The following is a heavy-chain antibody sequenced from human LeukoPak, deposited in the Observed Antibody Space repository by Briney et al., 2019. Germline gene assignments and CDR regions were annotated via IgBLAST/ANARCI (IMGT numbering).Heavy chain of an antibody. D-gene: IGHD2-2*02. V-gene: IGHV4-31*03. CDR1: GGSISSGGYY. Sequence: SQTLSLTCTVSGGSISSGGYYWSWIRQHPGKGLEWIGYIYYSGSTYYNPSLKSRVTISVDTSKNRFSLKLSSVTAADTAVYYCARAPLGYCSSTSCYIGWFDPWGQGTLVTVSS. J-gene: IGHJ5*02. CDR2: IYYSGST. CDR3: ARAPLGYCSSTSCYIGWFDP.